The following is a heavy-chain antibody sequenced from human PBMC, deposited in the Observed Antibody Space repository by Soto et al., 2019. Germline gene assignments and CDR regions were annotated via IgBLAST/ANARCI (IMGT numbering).Heavy chain of an antibody. Sequence: GGSLRLSCLASGFTFTDHYMDWVRQAPGTGLEWIARTKNKPNNYTTTYAASVKGRFTISRDDSESSLYLQMNNLKTEDTAVYYCAREIRRDYYYYYPLDVWGQGTTVTVSS. V-gene: IGHV3-72*01. CDR3: AREIRRDYYYYYPLDV. CDR2: TKNKPNNYTT. CDR1: GFTFTDHY. J-gene: IGHJ6*02.